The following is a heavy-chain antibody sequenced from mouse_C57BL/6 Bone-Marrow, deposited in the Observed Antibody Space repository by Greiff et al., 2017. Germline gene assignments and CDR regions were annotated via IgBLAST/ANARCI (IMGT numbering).Heavy chain of an antibody. Sequence: EVQGVESGGGLVQSGRSLRLSCATSGFTFSDFYMEWVRQAPGKGLEWIAASRNKANDYTTEYSASVKGRFIVSRDTYQSILYLQMNALRAEDTAIYYCARDEDSSGWFAYWGQGTLVTVSA. J-gene: IGHJ3*01. CDR2: SRNKANDYTT. V-gene: IGHV7-1*01. CDR1: GFTFSDFY. D-gene: IGHD3-2*02. CDR3: ARDEDSSGWFAY.